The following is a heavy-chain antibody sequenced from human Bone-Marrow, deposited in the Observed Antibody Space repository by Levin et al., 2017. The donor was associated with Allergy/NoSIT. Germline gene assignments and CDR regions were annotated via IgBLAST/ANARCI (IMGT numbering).Heavy chain of an antibody. J-gene: IGHJ4*02. V-gene: IGHV3-23*01. CDR2: ISGNSDRV. Sequence: GGSLRLSCAASGFIFSNYAMSWVRQAAGKGLEWVSAISGNSDRVYYADSVRGRFTISRDNFKNTLSLQMTGLRVEDTAVYYCAKEGEITAYGSDWGQGTLVTVSS. CDR3: AKEGEITAYGSD. CDR1: GFIFSNYA. D-gene: IGHD3-10*01.